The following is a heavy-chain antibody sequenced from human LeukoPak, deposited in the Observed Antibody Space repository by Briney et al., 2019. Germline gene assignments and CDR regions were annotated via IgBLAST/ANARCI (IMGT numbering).Heavy chain of an antibody. J-gene: IGHJ6*02. D-gene: IGHD6-13*01. CDR2: ISWNSANI. Sequence: GGSLRLSCALSGFTFADYAMHWVRPAPRKGLEWVSGISWNSANIGYANSVKGRFTISRDNAKSSLYLQMNSLRAEDTALYYCAKDLKAWYHYYAMDVWGQGTTVTVSS. V-gene: IGHV3-9*01. CDR3: AKDLKAWYHYYAMDV. CDR1: GFTFADYA.